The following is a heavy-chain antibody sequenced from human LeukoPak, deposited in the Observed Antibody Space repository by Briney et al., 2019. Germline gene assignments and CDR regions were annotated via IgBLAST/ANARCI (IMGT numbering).Heavy chain of an antibody. D-gene: IGHD2-15*01. CDR3: ARDWGVSGGSCYSPPKYYYYYYGMDV. J-gene: IGHJ6*02. Sequence: PSGTLSLTCAVYGGSFSGYYWSWIRQPPGKGLEWIGEINHSGSANYNPSLKSRVTISVDTSKNQFSLKLSFVTAADTAVYYCARDWGVSGGSCYSPPKYYYYYYGMDVWGQGTTVTVSS. V-gene: IGHV4-34*01. CDR1: GGSFSGYY. CDR2: INHSGSA.